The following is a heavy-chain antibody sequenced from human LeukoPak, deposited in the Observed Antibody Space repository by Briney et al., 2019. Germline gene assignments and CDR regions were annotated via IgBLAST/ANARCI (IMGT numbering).Heavy chain of an antibody. D-gene: IGHD2-2*01. Sequence: GGSLRLSCATSGFRFNDYGMHWIRQAPGKGLEWVSPISSSSNYIYYSDSVKGRFTISRDDAKNSLFLQMNSLRAEDTAVYYCARGTSAFDIWGQGTMVTVSS. CDR2: ISSSSNYI. J-gene: IGHJ3*02. CDR1: GFRFNDYG. CDR3: ARGTSAFDI. V-gene: IGHV3-21*01.